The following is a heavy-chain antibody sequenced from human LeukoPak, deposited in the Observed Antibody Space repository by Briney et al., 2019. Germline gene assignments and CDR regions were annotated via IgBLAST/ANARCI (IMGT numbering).Heavy chain of an antibody. CDR3: ARSYRGVSDY. J-gene: IGHJ4*02. CDR2: IYYSGST. Sequence: SETLSLTCTVSGGSISSSSYYWGWIRQPPGKGLEWIGSIYYSGSTYYNPSLKSRVTISVDTSKNQFSLKLSSVTAADTAVYYCARSYRGVSDYWGQGTLVTVSS. V-gene: IGHV4-39*01. CDR1: GGSISSSSYY. D-gene: IGHD3-10*01.